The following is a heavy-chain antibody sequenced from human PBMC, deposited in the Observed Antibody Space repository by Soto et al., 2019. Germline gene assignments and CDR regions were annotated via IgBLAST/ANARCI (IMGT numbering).Heavy chain of an antibody. D-gene: IGHD2-8*01. Sequence: SETLSLTCTVSGGSVSSGSYYWSWIRQPPGKGLEWIGYIYYSGSTNYNPSLKSRVTISVDTSKNQFSLKLSSVTAADTAVYYCARGPRVLTYYFDYWGQGTLVTVSS. V-gene: IGHV4-61*01. J-gene: IGHJ4*02. CDR2: IYYSGST. CDR3: ARGPRVLTYYFDY. CDR1: GGSVSSGSYY.